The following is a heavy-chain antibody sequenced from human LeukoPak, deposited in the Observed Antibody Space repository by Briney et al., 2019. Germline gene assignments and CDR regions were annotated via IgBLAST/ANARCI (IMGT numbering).Heavy chain of an antibody. CDR1: GFTFSSYG. J-gene: IGHJ4*02. V-gene: IGHV3-30*02. Sequence: GGSLRLSCAASGFTFSSYGMHWVRQAPGKGLEWVTFIQYDGSNKYYADSVKGRFTISRDNSKNTVYLQMNSLRAEDTAVNYCARDSGNWSYDYWGQGTLVTVSS. D-gene: IGHD1-7*01. CDR2: IQYDGSNK. CDR3: ARDSGNWSYDY.